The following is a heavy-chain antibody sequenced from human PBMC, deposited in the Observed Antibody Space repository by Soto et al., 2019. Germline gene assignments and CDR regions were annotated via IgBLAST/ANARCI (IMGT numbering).Heavy chain of an antibody. CDR1: GGSISSYY. J-gene: IGHJ4*02. D-gene: IGHD5-12*01. CDR2: IYYSGST. V-gene: IGHV4-59*01. Sequence: NPSETLSLTCTVSGGSISSYYWSWIRQPPGKGLEWIGYIYYSGSTNYNPSLKSRVTISVDTSKNQFSLKLSSVTAADTAVYYCAREKRWLQSYYFDYWGQGSLVTVSS. CDR3: AREKRWLQSYYFDY.